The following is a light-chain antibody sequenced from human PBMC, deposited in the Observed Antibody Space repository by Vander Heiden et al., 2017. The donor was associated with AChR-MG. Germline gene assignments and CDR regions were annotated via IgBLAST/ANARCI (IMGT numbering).Light chain of an antibody. CDR1: QGISSA. J-gene: IGKJ5*01. Sequence: AIQLTQSPSSLSASVGDRVTITCRASQGISSALAWYQQKPGKAPKLLIYDASSLESGVPSRFSGSGSGTDFTLTISSLQPEDVATYDCQQFNNYPPITFGQGTRLEIK. CDR3: QQFNNYPPIT. V-gene: IGKV1D-13*01. CDR2: DAS.